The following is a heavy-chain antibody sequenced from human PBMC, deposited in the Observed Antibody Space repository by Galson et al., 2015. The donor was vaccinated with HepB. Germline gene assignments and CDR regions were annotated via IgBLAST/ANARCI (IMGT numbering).Heavy chain of an antibody. V-gene: IGHV1-18*01. J-gene: IGHJ4*02. CDR1: SDTFDTYS. CDR2: INIYSGYI. CDR3: ARGGMGSIGGPTFDL. Sequence: SVKVSCKASSDTFDTYSLNWVRQAPGQGLEWMGWINIYSGYIDYPQTFQGRVTMTTDTSTRTAYLELRSLTSDDTAMYYCARGGMGSIGGPTFDLWGQGTLVTVS. D-gene: IGHD3-16*01.